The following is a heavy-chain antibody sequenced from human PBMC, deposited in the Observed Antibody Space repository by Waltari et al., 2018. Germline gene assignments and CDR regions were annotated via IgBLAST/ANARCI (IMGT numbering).Heavy chain of an antibody. D-gene: IGHD6-13*01. CDR1: GVTFRSYS. CDR3: VRSTSWRYYFDT. J-gene: IGHJ4*02. V-gene: IGHV3-21*01. Sequence: DVQLVESGGGLVKPGGSLRLSCAASGVTFRSYSMHWVRQAPGKGLEWVASISSGGTYIYYTYSVKGRFTISRGSVTDSLYLQMNSLRVEDTATYFCVRSTSWRYYFDTWGQGTLVAVSS. CDR2: ISSGGTYI.